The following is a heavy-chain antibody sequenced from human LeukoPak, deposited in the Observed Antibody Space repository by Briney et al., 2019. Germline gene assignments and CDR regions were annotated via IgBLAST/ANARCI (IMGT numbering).Heavy chain of an antibody. CDR2: IIPIFGTA. D-gene: IGHD6-19*01. Sequence: GASVKVSCKASGGTFSSYAISWVRQAPGQGLEWTGRIIPIFGTANYAQKFQGRVTITADKSTSTAYMELRSLRSDDTAVYYCARGQQWLVNDYWGQGTLVTVSS. J-gene: IGHJ4*02. CDR1: GGTFSSYA. CDR3: ARGQQWLVNDY. V-gene: IGHV1-69*06.